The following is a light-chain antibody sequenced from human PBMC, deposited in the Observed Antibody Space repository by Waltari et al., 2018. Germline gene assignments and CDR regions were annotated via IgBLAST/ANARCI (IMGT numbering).Light chain of an antibody. Sequence: QSVLTQPPSASGTPGQRVTISCSGSSPTTGSKTVNWYQQLPGTAPKLLIYSNNQRPSGVPDRFSGSKSGTSASLAISGLQSEDEADYYCAAWDDSLNGYVFGTGTKVTVL. CDR1: SPTTGSKT. V-gene: IGLV1-44*01. CDR3: AAWDDSLNGYV. CDR2: SNN. J-gene: IGLJ1*01.